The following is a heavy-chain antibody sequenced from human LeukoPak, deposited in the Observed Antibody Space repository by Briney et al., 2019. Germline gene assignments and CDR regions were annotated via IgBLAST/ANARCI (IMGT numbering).Heavy chain of an antibody. CDR3: ATNRVGTYDRPFDI. CDR1: GGSISSYF. D-gene: IGHD1-26*01. Sequence: SSETLSLTCTVSGGSISSYFWSWIRQPAGKGLEWIGRIYTSGTTNYNTTLKSRLTMSLDTSKNQFSLELSSVTATDTAVYFCATNRVGTYDRPFDIWGQGTMVTVSS. CDR2: IYTSGTT. V-gene: IGHV4-4*07. J-gene: IGHJ3*02.